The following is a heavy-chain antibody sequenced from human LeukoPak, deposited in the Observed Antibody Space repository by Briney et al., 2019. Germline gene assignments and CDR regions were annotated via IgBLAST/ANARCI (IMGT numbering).Heavy chain of an antibody. CDR2: IIPIFGTA. Sequence: SVKVSCKASGGTFSSYAISWVRQAPGQGLEWMGGIIPIFGTANYAQKFQGRVTITRDTSASTAYMELSSLRSEDTAVYYCARETRGFRNWFDPWGQGTLVTVSS. CDR1: GGTFSSYA. CDR3: ARETRGFRNWFDP. J-gene: IGHJ5*02. V-gene: IGHV1-69*05.